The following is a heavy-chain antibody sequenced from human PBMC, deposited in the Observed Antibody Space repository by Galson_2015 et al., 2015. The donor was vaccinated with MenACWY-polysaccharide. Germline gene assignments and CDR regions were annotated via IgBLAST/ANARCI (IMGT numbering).Heavy chain of an antibody. D-gene: IGHD1-26*01. CDR1: GYIFTSHN. CDR3: AKYISGTSYVGIY. J-gene: IGHJ4*02. Sequence: SVKVSCKASGYIFTSHNMHWVRQAPGQGLEWMGWINTGNGNTKYSQNFQGRVTITSDTSASTAYMELSSLRSEDTAVYYCAKYISGTSYVGIYWGQGTLVTVSS. V-gene: IGHV1-3*04. CDR2: INTGNGNT.